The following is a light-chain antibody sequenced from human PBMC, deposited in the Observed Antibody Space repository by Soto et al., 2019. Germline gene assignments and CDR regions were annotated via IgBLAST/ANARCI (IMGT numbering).Light chain of an antibody. CDR3: CSYADNNIL. CDR1: SSDVGNYNL. CDR2: EVT. Sequence: QSVLTQPASVSGSPGQSITISCTGTSSDVGNYNLVSWYQHHPDKAPKLMIYEVTRRPSGVSNRFSGSKSGNTASLTISGLQAEDEADYYCCSYADNNILFVGGTKVTVL. V-gene: IGLV2-23*02. J-gene: IGLJ3*02.